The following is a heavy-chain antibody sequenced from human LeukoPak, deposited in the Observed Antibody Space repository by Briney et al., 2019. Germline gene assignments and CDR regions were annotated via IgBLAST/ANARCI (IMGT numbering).Heavy chain of an antibody. CDR1: GGSISSGSYC. CDR2: IYTSGST. Sequence: SQTLSLTCTVSGGSISSGSYCWSWIRQPAGKGLEWIGRIYTSGSTNYNPSLKSRVTISVDTSKNQFSLKLSSVTAADTAVYYCARSLAGATFYYYYYYMDVWGKGTTVTVSS. J-gene: IGHJ6*03. V-gene: IGHV4-61*02. D-gene: IGHD1-26*01. CDR3: ARSLAGATFYYYYYYMDV.